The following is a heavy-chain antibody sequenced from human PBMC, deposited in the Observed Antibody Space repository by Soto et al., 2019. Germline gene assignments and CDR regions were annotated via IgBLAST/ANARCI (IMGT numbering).Heavy chain of an antibody. CDR2: ISGSGDST. CDR1: GFTFSSYA. D-gene: IGHD6-19*01. V-gene: IGHV3-23*01. CDR3: AKGVPGIAVAGTGYFQH. J-gene: IGHJ1*01. Sequence: GGSLRLACAASGFTFSSYAMSWVRQAPGKGLEWVSGISGSGDSTYYADSVKGRFTISRDNSKKTVYLQMNSLRAEDTAVYYCAKGVPGIAVAGTGYFQHWGQGTLVTVS.